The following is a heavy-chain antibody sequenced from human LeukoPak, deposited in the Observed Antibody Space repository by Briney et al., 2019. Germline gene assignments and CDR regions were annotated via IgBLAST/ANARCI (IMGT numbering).Heavy chain of an antibody. CDR2: INTNSGGT. Sequence: ASVKVCCKASGYTFTGYYMHWVRHAPGQWLEWMGWINTNSGGTNYAQKFQGRVTMTRDTSISTAYMELSRLRSDDTAVYYCAREREDILTGYRTFDYWGQGTLVTVSS. J-gene: IGHJ4*02. V-gene: IGHV1-2*02. CDR3: AREREDILTGYRTFDY. D-gene: IGHD3-9*01. CDR1: GYTFTGYY.